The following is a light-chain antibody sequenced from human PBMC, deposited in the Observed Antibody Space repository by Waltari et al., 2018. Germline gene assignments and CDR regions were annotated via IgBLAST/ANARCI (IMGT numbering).Light chain of an antibody. CDR3: SSYTTNSTYV. CDR2: DVS. CDR1: SSDVGAYKY. J-gene: IGLJ1*01. V-gene: IGLV2-14*03. Sequence: SALTQPASVSGSPGQSITISCTGSSSDVGAYKYVSWCQQHPGKAPKLLIYDVSERPSGVSNRCSASKSGNTASLTISGLQAEDEADYYCSSYTTNSTYVFGTGTKVTVL.